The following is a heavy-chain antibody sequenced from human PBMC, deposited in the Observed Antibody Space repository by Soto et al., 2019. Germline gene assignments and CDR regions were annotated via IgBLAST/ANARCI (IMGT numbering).Heavy chain of an antibody. CDR1: GFTFTRYS. Sequence: GGSLRLSCAASGFTFTRYSMNWVRQAPGKGLEWVSSISSTTNYKYYGDSMKGRFTISRDNAKNSLYLEMNSLRAEDTAVYYCARESEDLTSNFDYWGQGTLVTVSS. V-gene: IGHV3-21*06. CDR2: ISSTTNYK. J-gene: IGHJ4*02. CDR3: ARESEDLTSNFDY.